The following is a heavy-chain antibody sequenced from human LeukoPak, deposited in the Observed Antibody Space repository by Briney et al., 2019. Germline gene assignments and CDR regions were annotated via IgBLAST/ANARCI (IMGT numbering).Heavy chain of an antibody. CDR3: ARDHPHPANIIMIVVVMPRRDYYYYGMDV. J-gene: IGHJ6*02. D-gene: IGHD3-22*01. Sequence: GGSLRLSCAASGFTFSDYYMSWIRQAPGKGLEWVSYISSSGSTIYYADSVKGRFTISRDNAKNSLYLQMNSLRAEDTAVYYCARDHPHPANIIMIVVVMPRRDYYYYGMDVWGQGTTVTVSS. V-gene: IGHV3-11*01. CDR1: GFTFSDYY. CDR2: ISSSGSTI.